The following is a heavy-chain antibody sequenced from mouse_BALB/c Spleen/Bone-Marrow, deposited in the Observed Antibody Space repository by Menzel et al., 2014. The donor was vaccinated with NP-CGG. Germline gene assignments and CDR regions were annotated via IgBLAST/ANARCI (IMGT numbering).Heavy chain of an antibody. Sequence: VQLQQSGPELVKPGASVKISCKASGYSFTGFFLNWVMQSRGKSLEWIGRINPYNGDTFYNPKFEGKATLTVDKSSSTAHMELRSLASEDSAVHYCARVYDYDAWFAYWGQGTLVTVSA. CDR1: GYSFTGFF. D-gene: IGHD2-4*01. J-gene: IGHJ3*01. V-gene: IGHV1-20*02. CDR3: ARVYDYDAWFAY. CDR2: INPYNGDT.